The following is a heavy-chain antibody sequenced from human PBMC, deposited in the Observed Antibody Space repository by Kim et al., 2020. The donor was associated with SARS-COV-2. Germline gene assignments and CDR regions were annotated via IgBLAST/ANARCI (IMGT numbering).Heavy chain of an antibody. V-gene: IGHV5-51*01. CDR2: IYPGDSDT. J-gene: IGHJ3*02. Sequence: GESLKISCKGSGYSFTSYWIGWVRQMPGKGLEWMGIIYPGDSDTRYSKSFQGQVTISADKSISTAYLQWSSLKASETAMYYCATLDGYDSSGYDAFDIWGQGTMVTVSP. CDR3: ATLDGYDSSGYDAFDI. CDR1: GYSFTSYW. D-gene: IGHD3-22*01.